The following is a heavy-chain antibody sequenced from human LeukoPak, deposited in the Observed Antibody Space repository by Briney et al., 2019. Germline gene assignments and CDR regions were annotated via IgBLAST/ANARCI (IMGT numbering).Heavy chain of an antibody. CDR1: GDSISTYY. V-gene: IGHV4-59*01. CDR3: ATDSGSGWELFSPFDY. CDR2: IYHSGST. J-gene: IGHJ4*02. D-gene: IGHD1-26*01. Sequence: SETLSLTCTVSGDSISTYYWNWIRQPPGKGLEWIGYIYHSGSTNYNPSLKSRVTISVDTSKNQFSLKLSSVTAADTAVYYCATDSGSGWELFSPFDYWGQGTLVTVSS.